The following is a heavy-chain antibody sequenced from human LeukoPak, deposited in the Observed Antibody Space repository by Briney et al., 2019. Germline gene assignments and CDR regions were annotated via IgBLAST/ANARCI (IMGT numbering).Heavy chain of an antibody. CDR2: ISAYNGNT. CDR3: ARDGGTLLLWSYPGKY. J-gene: IGHJ4*02. V-gene: IGHV1-18*04. CDR1: GYTFTGYY. D-gene: IGHD3-10*01. Sequence: ASVKVSCKASGYTFTGYYMHWVRQAPGQGLEWMGWISAYNGNTNYAQKLQGRVTMTTDTSTSTAYMELRSLRSDDTAVYYCARDGGTLLLWSYPGKYWGQGTLVTVSS.